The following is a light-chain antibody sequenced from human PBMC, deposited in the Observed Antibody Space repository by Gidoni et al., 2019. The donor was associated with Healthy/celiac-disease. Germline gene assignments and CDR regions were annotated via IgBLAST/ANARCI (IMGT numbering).Light chain of an antibody. Sequence: IVLPQSPATLSLSPGERATLSCRASQSVSSYLAWYQQKPGQAPRLLIYDASTRATGIPARFSGSGSGTDFTLTISSLEPEDFAVYYCQQHSNWPPYSFGQGTKLEIK. CDR3: QQHSNWPPYS. CDR2: DAS. V-gene: IGKV3-11*01. CDR1: QSVSSY. J-gene: IGKJ2*03.